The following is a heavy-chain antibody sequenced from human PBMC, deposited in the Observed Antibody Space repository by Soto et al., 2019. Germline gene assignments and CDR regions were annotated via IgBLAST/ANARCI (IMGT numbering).Heavy chain of an antibody. J-gene: IGHJ4*02. V-gene: IGHV4-4*02. D-gene: IGHD3-22*01. CDR3: AREVFYYDSSGYPYYFDY. CDR1: GGSISSSNW. Sequence: PSETLSLTCAVSGGSISSSNWWSWVRQPPGKGLEWIGEIYHSGSTNYNPTLKSRVTISVDTSKNQFSLKLSSVTAAVTAVYYFAREVFYYDSSGYPYYFDYWGQGTLVTVSS. CDR2: IYHSGST.